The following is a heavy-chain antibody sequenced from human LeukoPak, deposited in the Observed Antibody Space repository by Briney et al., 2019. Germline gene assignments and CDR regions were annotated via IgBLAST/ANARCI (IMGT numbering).Heavy chain of an antibody. V-gene: IGHV3-48*03. CDR3: ASYYESSGFLRNFDY. CDR1: GFIFSSYE. D-gene: IGHD3-22*01. J-gene: IGHJ4*02. CDR2: ISSSGSTI. Sequence: GGSLRLSCAASGFIFSSYEMNWVRQAPGKGLEWVSYISSSGSTIYYADSVKGRFTISRDNAQNSLYLQMNNLRAEDTAVYYCASYYESSGFLRNFDYWGQGTLVTVSS.